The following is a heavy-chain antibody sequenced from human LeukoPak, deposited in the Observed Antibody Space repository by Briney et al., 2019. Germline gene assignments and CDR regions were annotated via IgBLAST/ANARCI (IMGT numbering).Heavy chain of an antibody. CDR1: GGSISSGGYY. CDR2: IYYSGST. CDR3: ARLYCSSTSCRRRGWFDP. Sequence: SETLSLTCTVSGGSISSGGYYWSWIRQHPGKGLEWIGYIYYSGSTYYNPSLKSRVTISVDTPKNQFSLKLSSVTAADTAVYYCARLYCSSTSCRRRGWFDPWGQGTLVTVSS. V-gene: IGHV4-31*03. D-gene: IGHD2-2*01. J-gene: IGHJ5*02.